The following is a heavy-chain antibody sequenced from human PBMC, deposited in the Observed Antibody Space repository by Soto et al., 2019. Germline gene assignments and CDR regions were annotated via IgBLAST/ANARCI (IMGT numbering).Heavy chain of an antibody. CDR3: AREAYYDFWSGYSPGYDAFDI. D-gene: IGHD3-3*01. CDR2: ISSSSSYI. V-gene: IGHV3-21*01. Sequence: EVQLVESGGGLVKPGGSLRLSCAASGFTFSSYSMNWVRQAPGKGLEWVSSISSSSSYIYYADSVKGRFTISRDNAKNSLYLQMNSRRAEDTAVYYCAREAYYDFWSGYSPGYDAFDIWGQGTMVTVSS. J-gene: IGHJ3*02. CDR1: GFTFSSYS.